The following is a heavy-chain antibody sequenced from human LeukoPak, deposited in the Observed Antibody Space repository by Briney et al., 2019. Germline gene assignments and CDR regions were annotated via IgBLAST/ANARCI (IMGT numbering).Heavy chain of an antibody. J-gene: IGHJ5*02. CDR3: ARGETILNWFDP. CDR2: IIPIFGRP. Sequence: GASVEVSCKASGGTFSSEAFIWVRQAPGQGLEWMGGIIPIFGRPDYAQKFQDIVTITTDESTNTVYMELSSLRSEDTAVYYCARGETILNWFDPWGQGTLVTVSS. CDR1: GGTFSSEA. V-gene: IGHV1-69*05. D-gene: IGHD1-1*01.